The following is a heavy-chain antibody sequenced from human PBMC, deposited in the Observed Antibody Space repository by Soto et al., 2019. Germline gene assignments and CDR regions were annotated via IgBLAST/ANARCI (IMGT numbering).Heavy chain of an antibody. CDR1: GYTLTELS. CDR2: FDPEDGNT. Sequence: ASVKVSCKVSGYTLTELSMHWLRQAPGKGLEWMGCFDPEDGNTIYAQKLQGRVTMTKDTSTSTAYMELRSLRSDDTAVYYCARAPRSYYDFCSGYSIDAFDIWGQGTMVPVSS. D-gene: IGHD3-3*01. V-gene: IGHV1-24*01. J-gene: IGHJ3*02. CDR3: ARAPRSYYDFCSGYSIDAFDI.